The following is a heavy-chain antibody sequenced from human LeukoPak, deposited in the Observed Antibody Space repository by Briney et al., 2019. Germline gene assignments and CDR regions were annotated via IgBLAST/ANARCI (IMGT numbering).Heavy chain of an antibody. V-gene: IGHV3-23*01. D-gene: IGHD2-2*01. CDR2: ISGSGGST. J-gene: IGHJ4*02. Sequence: GGSLRLSCAASGFTFSSYAMSWVRQAPGKGLEWVSAISGSGGSTYYADSVKDRFTISRDNSKNTLYLQMNSLRAEDTAVYYCAKLFVPAATGAYFDYWGQGTLVTVSS. CDR1: GFTFSSYA. CDR3: AKLFVPAATGAYFDY.